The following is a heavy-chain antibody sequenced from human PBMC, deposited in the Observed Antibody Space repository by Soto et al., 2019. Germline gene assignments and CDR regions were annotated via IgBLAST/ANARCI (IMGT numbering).Heavy chain of an antibody. CDR3: SGAHRVLHSSPTRRSSDL. CDR1: GGSSNSNYW. V-gene: IGHV4-38-2*01. D-gene: IGHD2-15*01. Sequence: LSCAVQGGSSNSNYWSDCVRRSPGKGLVWIGSIYHSGTTLYNPSLESRVIISLDTSESRFALRLTSVTAADSAVYYCSGAHRVLHSSPTRRSSDL. CDR2: IYHSGTT. J-gene: IGHJ2*01.